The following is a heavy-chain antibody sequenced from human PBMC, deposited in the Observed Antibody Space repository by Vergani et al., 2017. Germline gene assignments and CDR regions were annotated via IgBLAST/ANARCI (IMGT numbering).Heavy chain of an antibody. V-gene: IGHV4-61*02. CDR2: IFPSGTT. D-gene: IGHD2-2*01. CDR1: SSPIPPPFSS. Sequence: QVQLQESGPGLVQPSQTLSLPFSLPSSPIPPPFSSFSCLRPPPRHLLLCRVRIFPSGTTNYRPSLKSRVTISVDTSKNQFSLKLSAVTAADTAVYYCARGDIVVVPAAMGGAPDAFDIWGQGTMVTVSS. CDR3: ARGDIVVVPAAMGGAPDAFDI. J-gene: IGHJ3*02.